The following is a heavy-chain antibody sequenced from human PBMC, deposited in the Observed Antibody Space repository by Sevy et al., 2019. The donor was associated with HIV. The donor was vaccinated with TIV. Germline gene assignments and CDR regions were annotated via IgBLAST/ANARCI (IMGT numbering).Heavy chain of an antibody. Sequence: GGSLRLSCAVSGFNFAIYGFHWVRQAPGKGLEWVANTPHDETAKYYVDSVKGRFTVSRDNSKNTVFLQMNSLTPDDTGTYYCARDGVYYGMDVWGLGTTVTVSS. CDR3: ARDGVYYGMDV. CDR1: GFNFAIYG. CDR2: TPHDETAK. J-gene: IGHJ6*02. D-gene: IGHD3-10*01. V-gene: IGHV3-30*02.